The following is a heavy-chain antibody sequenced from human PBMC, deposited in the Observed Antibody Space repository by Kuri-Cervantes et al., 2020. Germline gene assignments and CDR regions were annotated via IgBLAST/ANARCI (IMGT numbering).Heavy chain of an antibody. CDR2: ITWDGGST. CDR3: AKDTTDYYYGMDV. CDR1: GFTFDDYA. Sequence: GGSLRLSCAASGFTFDDYAMHWVRQAPGRGLEWVSLITWDGGSTYYADSVKGRFTISRDSSKNSLYLQMNSLRTEDTALYFCAKDTTDYYYGMDVWGQGTTVTVSS. J-gene: IGHJ6*02. V-gene: IGHV3-43D*03.